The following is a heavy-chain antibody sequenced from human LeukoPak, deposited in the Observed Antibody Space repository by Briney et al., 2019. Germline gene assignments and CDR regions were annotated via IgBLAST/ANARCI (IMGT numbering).Heavy chain of an antibody. Sequence: PGGSLRLSCAASGFTFSSYAMHWVRQAPGKGPEWVAVISYDGSNKYYADSVKGRFTISRDNSKNTLYLQMNSLRAEDTAVYYCARDHRGSYSNYYFDYWGQGTLVTVSS. CDR3: ARDHRGSYSNYYFDY. CDR2: ISYDGSNK. V-gene: IGHV3-30-3*01. J-gene: IGHJ4*02. D-gene: IGHD1-26*01. CDR1: GFTFSSYA.